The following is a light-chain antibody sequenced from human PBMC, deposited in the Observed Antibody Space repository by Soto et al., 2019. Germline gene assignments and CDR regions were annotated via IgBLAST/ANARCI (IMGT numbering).Light chain of an antibody. V-gene: IGKV3-20*01. CDR2: GAS. CDR3: QQYGSSPKT. CDR1: QSVSSNF. J-gene: IGKJ1*01. Sequence: EIVLTQYPGTLSLSPGERATLSCRASQSVSSNFLAWYQQKPGQAPRLLIYGASSRAADIPDRFSGSGSGTDFTLTISRLEPEDFAVYYCQQYGSSPKTFGQGTRVEI.